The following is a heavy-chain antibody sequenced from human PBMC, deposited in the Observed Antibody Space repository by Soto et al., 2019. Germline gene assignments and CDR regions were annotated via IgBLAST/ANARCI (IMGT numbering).Heavy chain of an antibody. CDR2: IIPILGIA. V-gene: IGHV1-69*02. Sequence: QVQLVQSGAEVKKPGSSVKVSCKASGGTFSSYTISWVRQAPGQGLEWMGRIIPILGIANYAQKFQGRVMITADKSTSTAYMELSSLRSEDTAVYYCARTGSNGGTTDYFDYWGQGTLVTVSS. D-gene: IGHD1-7*01. CDR1: GGTFSSYT. CDR3: ARTGSNGGTTDYFDY. J-gene: IGHJ4*02.